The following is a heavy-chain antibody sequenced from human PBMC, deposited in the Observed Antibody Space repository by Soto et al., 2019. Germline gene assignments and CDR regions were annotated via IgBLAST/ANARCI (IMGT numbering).Heavy chain of an antibody. D-gene: IGHD3-10*01. Sequence: PGESLKISCKGSGYSFTSYWIGWVRQMPGKGLEWMGIIYPGDSDTRYSPSFQGQVTISADKSISAAYLQWSSLKASDTAMYYCARASFGEPLSDYYMDVWGKGTTVTVSS. CDR1: GYSFTSYW. J-gene: IGHJ6*03. V-gene: IGHV5-51*01. CDR2: IYPGDSDT. CDR3: ARASFGEPLSDYYMDV.